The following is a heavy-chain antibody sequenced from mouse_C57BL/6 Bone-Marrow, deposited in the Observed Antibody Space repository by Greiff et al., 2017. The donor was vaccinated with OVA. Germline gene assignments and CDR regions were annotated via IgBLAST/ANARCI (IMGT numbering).Heavy chain of an antibody. D-gene: IGHD1-1*01. V-gene: IGHV1-81*01. CDR1: GYTFTSYG. CDR2: IYPRSGNT. J-gene: IGHJ4*01. Sequence: QVQLQQSGAELARPGASVKLSCKASGYTFTSYGISWVKQRPGQGLEWIGEIYPRSGNTYYNEKFKGKATLTADKSSSTAYMELRSLTSEDSAVYFCARWITTVAPYAMDYWGQGTSVTVSS. CDR3: ARWITTVAPYAMDY.